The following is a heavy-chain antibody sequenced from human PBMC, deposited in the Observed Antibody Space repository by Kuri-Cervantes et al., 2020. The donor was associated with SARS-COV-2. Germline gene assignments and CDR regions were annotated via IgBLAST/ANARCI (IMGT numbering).Heavy chain of an antibody. J-gene: IGHJ4*02. Sequence: SVKVSCKPSRGTFSTHGVGWLRQAPGQGLEWLGGVVPMLGTLDYAQSFQGRVTITADKSTNTVYMELKSLTSQDTAVYFCARDYGNVHFDSWGQGTLVTVSS. CDR1: RGTFSTHG. V-gene: IGHV1-69*10. D-gene: IGHD4-17*01. CDR2: VVPMLGTL. CDR3: ARDYGNVHFDS.